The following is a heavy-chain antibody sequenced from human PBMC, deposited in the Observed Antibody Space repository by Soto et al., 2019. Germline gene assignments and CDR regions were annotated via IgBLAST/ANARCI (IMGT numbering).Heavy chain of an antibody. D-gene: IGHD3-10*01. CDR2: IYASGAT. J-gene: IGHJ4*02. CDR3: ARSHSFDGSIYHYYSDF. CDR1: GGSISTYY. Sequence: SETLSLTCTVSGGSISTYYWSWIRQLPGGTLEWIGYIYASGATTYTPSLESRVTMSVDMPNNEFSLELTSLTAADTAVYYCARSHSFDGSIYHYYSDFWGQGTLVTVSS. V-gene: IGHV4-59*12.